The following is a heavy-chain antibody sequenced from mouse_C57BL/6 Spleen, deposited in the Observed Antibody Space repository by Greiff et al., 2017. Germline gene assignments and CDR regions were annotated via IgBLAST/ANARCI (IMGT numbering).Heavy chain of an antibody. D-gene: IGHD2-4*01. CDR3: ARDYDYGYWYFDV. J-gene: IGHJ1*03. Sequence: VQLQQPGAELVKPGASVKLSCKASGYTFTSYWMHWVKQRPGQGLEWIGLIHPNSGSTNYNEKFKSKATLTVDKSSSTAYMQLSSLTSEDSAVYYCARDYDYGYWYFDVWGTGTTVTVSS. CDR1: GYTFTSYW. V-gene: IGHV1-64*01. CDR2: IHPNSGST.